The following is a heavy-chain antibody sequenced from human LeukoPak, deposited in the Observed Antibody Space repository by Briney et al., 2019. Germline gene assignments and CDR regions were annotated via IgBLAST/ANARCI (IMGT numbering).Heavy chain of an antibody. D-gene: IGHD5-18*01. J-gene: IGHJ4*02. Sequence: GGSLRLSCAASGFTFSSYAMSWVRQAPGKGLEWVSAISGRGGSTYYADSVKGRFTISRDNSKNTLYLQMNSLRAEDTAVYYCAKGGYSYGPGDPHFDYWGQGTLVTVSS. CDR3: AKGGYSYGPGDPHFDY. V-gene: IGHV3-23*01. CDR2: ISGRGGST. CDR1: GFTFSSYA.